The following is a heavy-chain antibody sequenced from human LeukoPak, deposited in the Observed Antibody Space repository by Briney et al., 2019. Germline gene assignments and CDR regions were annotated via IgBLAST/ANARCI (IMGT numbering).Heavy chain of an antibody. CDR2: IYSDGAT. J-gene: IGHJ3*02. CDR1: GFTVSTNY. V-gene: IGHV3-66*01. Sequence: HPGGSLRLSCAAPGFTVSTNYMSWVRQAPGKGLEWVSVIYSDGATYYAASVRGRFTISRDISKNTLYLQMNSLRVEDTAMYYCARDFLDWGTRTGAFDIWGQGTMVTVSS. CDR3: ARDFLDWGTRTGAFDI. D-gene: IGHD1-1*01.